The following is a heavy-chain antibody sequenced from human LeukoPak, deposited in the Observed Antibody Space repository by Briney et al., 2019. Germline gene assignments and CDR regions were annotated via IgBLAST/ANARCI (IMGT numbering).Heavy chain of an antibody. CDR2: IYRGGST. CDR1: GFTVCRKY. D-gene: IGHD3-16*01. CDR3: ARASGGGFYYYYCMDD. Sequence: GGSLRVSCAATGFTVCRKYMSWVRQAPGRGLEWVSVIYRGGSTYYADSVKSRFTISRNNSKNPLYRQMNSLRAVDSSVYYCARASGGGFYYYYCMDDWGKGTTVTISS. J-gene: IGHJ6*03. V-gene: IGHV3-66*01.